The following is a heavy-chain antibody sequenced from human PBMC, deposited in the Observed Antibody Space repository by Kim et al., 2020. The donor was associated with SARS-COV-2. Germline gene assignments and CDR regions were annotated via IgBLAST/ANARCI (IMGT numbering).Heavy chain of an antibody. Sequence: GGSLRLSCTASGFTFSNHWMSWVRQAPGKGLEWVANIKQDGSVENYVDSVKGRFTTSRDNAKSSLYLQMNSLRAEDAAVYYCARHNSGPDDWGQGTLVTVSS. D-gene: IGHD6-19*01. CDR3: ARHNSGPDD. J-gene: IGHJ4*02. V-gene: IGHV3-7*03. CDR1: GFTFSNHW. CDR2: IKQDGSVE.